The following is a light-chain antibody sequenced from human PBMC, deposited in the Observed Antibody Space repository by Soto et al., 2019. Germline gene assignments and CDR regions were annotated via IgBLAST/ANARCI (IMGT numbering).Light chain of an antibody. Sequence: QSVLTQPPSASGTPGQRVTISCSGSSSNIGSNRVNWYQQLQGRAPKLLIYSNNQRLSGVPDRFSGSKSGTSASLAISGLQSEDETDYYCAAWDDSLNGPVFGGGTKLTVL. CDR3: AAWDDSLNGPV. J-gene: IGLJ3*02. V-gene: IGLV1-44*01. CDR1: SSNIGSNR. CDR2: SNN.